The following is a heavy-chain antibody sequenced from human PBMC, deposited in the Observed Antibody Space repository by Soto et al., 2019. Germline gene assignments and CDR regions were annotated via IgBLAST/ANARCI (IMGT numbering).Heavy chain of an antibody. D-gene: IGHD3-3*01. Sequence: VQLVQSGAEVKKPGASVKVSCKASGYTFTSYGISWVRQAPGQGLEWMGWISAYNGNTNYAQKLQGRVTMTTDTSTSTAYMELRSLRSDDTAVYYCARVARVAIFGVVTSHDAFDIWGQGTMVTVSS. CDR3: ARVARVAIFGVVTSHDAFDI. CDR2: ISAYNGNT. J-gene: IGHJ3*02. CDR1: GYTFTSYG. V-gene: IGHV1-18*04.